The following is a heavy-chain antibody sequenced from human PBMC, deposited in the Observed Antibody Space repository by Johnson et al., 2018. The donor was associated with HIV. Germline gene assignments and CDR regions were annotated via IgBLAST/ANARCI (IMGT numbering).Heavy chain of an antibody. J-gene: IGHJ3*02. CDR3: ARVAALYDAFDI. Sequence: VQLVESGGGVVQPGRSLRLSCAASGFTFSGYGMHWVRQAPGKGLEWVSYISSSGSTIYYADSVKGRFTISRDNAKNSLYLQMNSLRAEDTAVYYCARVAALYDAFDIWGQGTMVTVSS. D-gene: IGHD2-15*01. CDR2: ISSSGSTI. CDR1: GFTFSGYG. V-gene: IGHV3-48*04.